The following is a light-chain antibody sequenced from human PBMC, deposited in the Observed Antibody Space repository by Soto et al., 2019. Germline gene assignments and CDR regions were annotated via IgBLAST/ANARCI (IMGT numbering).Light chain of an antibody. Sequence: DIQLTQSPSFLSASVGDRVTITCRASQGISSYLAWYQQKPGKAPKPLIYVASTLQSGVPSRFSGSGSGTEFTLTISSLQPEDFATYYCQQHNSYPLTFGGGTKVEIK. V-gene: IGKV1-9*01. CDR1: QGISSY. CDR2: VAS. J-gene: IGKJ4*01. CDR3: QQHNSYPLT.